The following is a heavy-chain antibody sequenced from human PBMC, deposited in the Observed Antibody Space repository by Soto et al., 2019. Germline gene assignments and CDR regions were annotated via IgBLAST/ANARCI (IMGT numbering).Heavy chain of an antibody. Sequence: GESLKISCKGSGYNFAGYWIAWVRQMPGKGLELMGIIYPSDSDTRYRPSFESEVTISADKSINFAYLQWSSLRASDTAMYCWARGQVSTPPFDYWGQGTPVTVSS. D-gene: IGHD1-1*01. CDR2: IYPSDSDT. J-gene: IGHJ4*02. CDR1: GYNFAGYW. V-gene: IGHV5-51*01. CDR3: ARGQVSTPPFDY.